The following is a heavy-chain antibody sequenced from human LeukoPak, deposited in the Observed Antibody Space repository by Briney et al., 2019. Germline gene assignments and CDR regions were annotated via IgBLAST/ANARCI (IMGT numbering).Heavy chain of an antibody. V-gene: IGHV1-2*02. D-gene: IGHD2-2*01. CDR1: GYTFTGYY. Sequence: ASVKVSCKASGYTFTGYYTHWVRQAPGQGLEWMGWINPNSGGTNYAQKFQGTVTMTRDTSINTAYMELSRLRSDDTAVYCCARDSTLALDFDYWGQGTLVTVYS. CDR2: INPNSGGT. J-gene: IGHJ4*02. CDR3: ARDSTLALDFDY.